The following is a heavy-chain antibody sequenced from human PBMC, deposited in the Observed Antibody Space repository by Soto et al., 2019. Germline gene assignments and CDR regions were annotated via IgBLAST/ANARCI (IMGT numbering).Heavy chain of an antibody. Sequence: GGSLRLSCAASGFTFSSDAMSWVRQAPGKGLECVSTISGSGDSTFYADSVQGRFAVSRDDSKNMVFLQMNSLKTEDTGIYYYTTDSYSSITVVRFDYWGQGTVVTVSS. D-gene: IGHD1-26*01. J-gene: IGHJ4*02. V-gene: IGHV3-23*01. CDR2: ISGSGDST. CDR3: TTDSYSSITVVRFDY. CDR1: GFTFSSDA.